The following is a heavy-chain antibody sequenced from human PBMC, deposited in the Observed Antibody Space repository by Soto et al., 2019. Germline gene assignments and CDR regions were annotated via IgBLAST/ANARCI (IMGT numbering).Heavy chain of an antibody. CDR2: TNSKPNSYTT. D-gene: IGHD3-10*01. Sequence: EVQLVESGGGFVQPGGSLRLSCAASGFTFSDHHMDWVRQAPGKGLEWVGRTNSKPNSYTTEYAASVKGRLTISRDDSKNSLYLQMSSLKTEDTAVYYCVRGGKTGPRFPFDYWGQGALVTVSS. CDR1: GFTFSDHH. CDR3: VRGGKTGPRFPFDY. J-gene: IGHJ4*02. V-gene: IGHV3-72*01.